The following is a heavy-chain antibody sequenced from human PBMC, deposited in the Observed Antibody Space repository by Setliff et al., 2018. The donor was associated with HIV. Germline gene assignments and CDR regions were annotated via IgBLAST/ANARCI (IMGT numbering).Heavy chain of an antibody. Sequence: SETLSLTCDVSGFSITDGFYWAWIRQSPGKGLEWIGSINHSGSTYCTPSLKSRVTMSVDTSKNHFSLKLSSVTAVDTAMYFCARQPPLSVLQVWFDDYWGQGTPVTVSS. V-gene: IGHV4-38-2*01. J-gene: IGHJ4*02. CDR2: INHSGST. D-gene: IGHD3-10*01. CDR1: GFSITDGFY. CDR3: ARQPPLSVLQVWFDDY.